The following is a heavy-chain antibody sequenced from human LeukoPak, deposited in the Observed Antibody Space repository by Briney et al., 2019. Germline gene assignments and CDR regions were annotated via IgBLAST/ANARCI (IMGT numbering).Heavy chain of an antibody. CDR1: GFTFDDYA. J-gene: IGHJ5*02. CDR3: ARVGLGVGSGRKASGLDP. V-gene: IGHV3-9*01. CDR2: ISWNSGSI. D-gene: IGHD3-10*01. Sequence: AGGSLRLSCAASGFTFDDYAMHWVRQAPGKGLEWVSGISWNSGSIGYVDSVKGRFTISRDNAKNSLYLQMSSLRAEDTAMYYCARVGLGVGSGRKASGLDPWGQGTLVIVSS.